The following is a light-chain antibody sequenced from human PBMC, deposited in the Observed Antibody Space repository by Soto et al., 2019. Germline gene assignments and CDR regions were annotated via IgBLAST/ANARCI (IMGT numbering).Light chain of an antibody. Sequence: DIVLTQSPATLSLSPGERATLSCRASQSVSSYLAWYQQKPGQAPRLLIYDAYKRATGIPARFSGSGSGTDFTLTISSLEPEDFAVYYCQQRSSWPLFGQGTKLEIK. CDR2: DAY. CDR3: QQRSSWPL. CDR1: QSVSSY. J-gene: IGKJ2*01. V-gene: IGKV3-11*01.